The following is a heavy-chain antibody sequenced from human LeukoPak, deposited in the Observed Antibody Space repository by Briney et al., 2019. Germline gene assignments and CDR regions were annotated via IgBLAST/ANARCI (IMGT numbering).Heavy chain of an antibody. Sequence: SETLSLTCTVSGGSISSYYWSWIRQPAGKGLEWIGRIYTSGSTNYNPSLKSRVTMSVDTSKNQFSLKLSSVTAADTAVYYCARSRVFYYGSGTYDNWCDPWGQGTLVTVSS. CDR1: GGSISSYY. J-gene: IGHJ5*02. CDR3: ARSRVFYYGSGTYDNWCDP. D-gene: IGHD3-10*01. CDR2: IYTSGST. V-gene: IGHV4-4*07.